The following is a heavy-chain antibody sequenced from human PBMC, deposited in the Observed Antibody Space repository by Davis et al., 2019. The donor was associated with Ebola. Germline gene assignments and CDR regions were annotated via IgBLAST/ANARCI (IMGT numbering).Heavy chain of an antibody. CDR2: INWNGGST. CDR3: ARDYYGSGNYYMNY. Sequence: GESLKISCAASGFTFDAYGMSWVRQAPGKGLEWVSGINWNGGSTGYAGSVKGRFTISRDNAKNSLYLQMNSLRAEDTALYYCARDYYGSGNYYMNYWGQGTLVTVSS. CDR1: GFTFDAYG. J-gene: IGHJ4*02. D-gene: IGHD3-10*01. V-gene: IGHV3-20*04.